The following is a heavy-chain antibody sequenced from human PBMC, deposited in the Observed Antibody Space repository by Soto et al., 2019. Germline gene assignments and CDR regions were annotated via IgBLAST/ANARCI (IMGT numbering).Heavy chain of an antibody. Sequence: SETLSLTCTVSGSDITTYYWSWLRQSPGKGLEWIGHIYDTGSTTYNPSLKSRVTMSVDTSNKQFSLRLTSVTAADTAVYYCARCPIDHNWFDPWGQGTLVTVSS. CDR1: GSDITTYY. D-gene: IGHD3-9*01. CDR3: ARCPIDHNWFDP. CDR2: IYDTGST. J-gene: IGHJ5*02. V-gene: IGHV4-59*01.